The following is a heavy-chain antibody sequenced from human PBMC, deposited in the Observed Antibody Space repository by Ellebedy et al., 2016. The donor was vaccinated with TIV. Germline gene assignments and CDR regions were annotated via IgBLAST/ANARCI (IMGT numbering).Heavy chain of an antibody. CDR2: IWYNGSNR. J-gene: IGHJ4*02. V-gene: IGHV3-33*01. D-gene: IGHD3-22*01. CDR1: GFPFSNYG. CDR3: ASYDSSGYHC. Sequence: GESLKISXAASGFPFSNYGMHWVRQAPGKGLEWVSVIWYNGSNRNYGDSVKGRFTISRDNSKNTLYLQMNSLRAEDTAVYYCASYDSSGYHCWGQGTLVTVSS.